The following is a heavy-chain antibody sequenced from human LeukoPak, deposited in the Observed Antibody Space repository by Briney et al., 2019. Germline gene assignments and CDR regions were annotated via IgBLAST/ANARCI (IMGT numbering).Heavy chain of an antibody. CDR1: GGSMSNYY. Sequence: SETLSLTCIVSGGSMSNYYWSWVRQPPGKGLEWIGCVHYSGSTKYNPSLKSRVTISIDTSKNQFSLEVTSVTAADTAVYFCARGINVGATSSWGQGALVTVSS. D-gene: IGHD1-26*01. CDR2: VHYSGST. J-gene: IGHJ4*02. V-gene: IGHV4-59*01. CDR3: ARGINVGATSS.